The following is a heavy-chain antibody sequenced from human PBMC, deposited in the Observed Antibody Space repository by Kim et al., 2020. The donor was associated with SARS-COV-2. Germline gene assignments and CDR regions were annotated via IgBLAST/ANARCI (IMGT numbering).Heavy chain of an antibody. CDR1: GFTFSSYW. D-gene: IGHD5-18*01. CDR3: ARVQPTAMVMAFDY. J-gene: IGHJ4*02. V-gene: IGHV3-7*01. CDR2: IKQDGSEK. Sequence: GGSLRLSCAASGFTFSSYWMSWVRQAPGKGLEWVANIKQDGSEKYYVDSVKGRFTISRDNAKNSLYLQMNSLRAEDTAVYYCARVQPTAMVMAFDYWGQGTLVTVSS.